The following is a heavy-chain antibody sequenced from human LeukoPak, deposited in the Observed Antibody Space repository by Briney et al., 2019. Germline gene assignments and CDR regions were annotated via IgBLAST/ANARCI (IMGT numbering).Heavy chain of an antibody. D-gene: IGHD1-1*01. CDR2: IYPGDSDT. CDR1: GYSFASYW. Sequence: GESLKISCKGSGYSFASYWIGWVRQMPGKGLEWMGIIYPGDSDTRYSPSFQGQVTISADKSISTAYLQWSSLKASDTAMYYCGVARGTGTTGKPFDYWGQGTLVTVSS. CDR3: GVARGTGTTGKPFDY. V-gene: IGHV5-51*01. J-gene: IGHJ4*02.